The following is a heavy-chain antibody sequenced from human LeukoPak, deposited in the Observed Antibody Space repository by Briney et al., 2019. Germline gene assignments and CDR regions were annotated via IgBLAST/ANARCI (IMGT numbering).Heavy chain of an antibody. J-gene: IGHJ6*02. CDR1: GDSFSNYG. CDR2: IIPMFGAP. CDR3: ARDAGGTYRSYYALHV. Sequence: SVKVSCKASGDSFSNYGFSWVRQAPGQGLEWMGGIIPMFGAPNYAQRFKGRVTITAGAFTSTVYMELSSLTSDDTAVYYCARDAGGTYRSYYALHVWGQGTTVTVS. V-gene: IGHV1-69*13. D-gene: IGHD3-16*01.